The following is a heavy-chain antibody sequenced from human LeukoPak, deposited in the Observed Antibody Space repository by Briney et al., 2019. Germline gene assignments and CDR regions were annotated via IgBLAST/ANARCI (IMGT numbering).Heavy chain of an antibody. CDR3: ARGFYTGDYFDY. CDR2: IKQDGSEK. V-gene: IGHV3-7*01. J-gene: IGHJ4*02. CDR1: GFTFSSYW. D-gene: IGHD7-27*01. Sequence: PGGSLRLSCAASGFTFSSYWVSWVRQAPGKGLEWVANIKQDGSEKYYVDSVKGRFTISRDNAKNSLYLQMNSLRAEDTAVYYCARGFYTGDYFDYWGQGTLVTVSS.